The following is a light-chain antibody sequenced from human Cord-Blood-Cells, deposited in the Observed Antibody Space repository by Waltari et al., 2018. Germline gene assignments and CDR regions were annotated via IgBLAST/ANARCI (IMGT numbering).Light chain of an antibody. CDR3: QQYGSSPMYT. V-gene: IGKV3-20*01. CDR1: QSVSSRY. Sequence: EIVLTPSPGTLSLSPGERATPSCRASQSVSSRYLALYQQKPGQAPRLLIYGASSRATGIPDRFSGSGSGTDFTLTISRLEPEDFAVYYCQQYGSSPMYTFGQGTKLEIK. CDR2: GAS. J-gene: IGKJ2*01.